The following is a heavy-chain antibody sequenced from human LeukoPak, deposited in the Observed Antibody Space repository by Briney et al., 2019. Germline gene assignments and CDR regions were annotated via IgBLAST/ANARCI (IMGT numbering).Heavy chain of an antibody. D-gene: IGHD3-9*01. Sequence: GGSLRLSCATSGFSFTDYPMNWVRQAPGKGPELVSNIRTSAEGANYPYYADTVKGPVTIPRHHANNTLYPHMNSLRGDDTAVYYCASDKRYAFDYWGQGILVTVSS. J-gene: IGHJ4*02. V-gene: IGHV3-21*05. CDR3: ASDKRYAFDY. CDR1: GFSFTDYP. CDR2: IRTSAEGANYP.